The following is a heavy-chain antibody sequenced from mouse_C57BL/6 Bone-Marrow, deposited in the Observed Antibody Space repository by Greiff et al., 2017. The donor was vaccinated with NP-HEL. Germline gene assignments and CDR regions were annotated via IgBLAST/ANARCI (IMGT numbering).Heavy chain of an antibody. CDR2: IYPRSGNT. V-gene: IGHV1-81*01. J-gene: IGHJ4*01. Sequence: QVQLQQSGAELARPGASVKLSCKASGYTFTSYGISWVKQRTGQGLEWIGEIYPRSGNTYYNEKFKGKATLTVDKSSSTAYMELRSLTSEDSAVYFCARRYGSSYGYAMDYWGQGTSVTVSS. CDR1: GYTFTSYG. D-gene: IGHD1-1*01. CDR3: ARRYGSSYGYAMDY.